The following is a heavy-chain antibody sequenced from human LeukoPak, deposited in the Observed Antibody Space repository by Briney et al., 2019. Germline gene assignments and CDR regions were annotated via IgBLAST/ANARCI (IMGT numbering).Heavy chain of an antibody. V-gene: IGHV1-2*02. CDR2: INPNIGGT. D-gene: IGHD2-2*01. J-gene: IGHJ4*02. CDR3: ARGEYQLLFPFDY. CDR1: GYTFTGYY. Sequence: ASVKVSCKASGYTFTGYYMHWVPQAPGQGLEWMGWINPNIGGTNYAQKFQGRVTMTRDTSISTAYMELSRLRSDDTAVYYCARGEYQLLFPFDYWGQGTLVTVSS.